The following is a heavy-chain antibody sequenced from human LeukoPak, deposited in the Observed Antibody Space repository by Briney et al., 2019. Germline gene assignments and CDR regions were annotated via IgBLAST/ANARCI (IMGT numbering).Heavy chain of an antibody. CDR3: ARSMYGEGRRIIDFDY. D-gene: IGHD4/OR15-4a*01. CDR1: GFTFSDHY. CDR2: TRNKVNSYTT. J-gene: IGHJ4*02. Sequence: PGGXLRLSCAASGFTFSDHYIDWVRQAPGKGLEWVARTRNKVNSYTTAYAASVTGRFTVSRDDSSNSVYLQMNSLKIEDTAVYYCARSMYGEGRRIIDFDYWGQGSLLTVSS. V-gene: IGHV3-72*01.